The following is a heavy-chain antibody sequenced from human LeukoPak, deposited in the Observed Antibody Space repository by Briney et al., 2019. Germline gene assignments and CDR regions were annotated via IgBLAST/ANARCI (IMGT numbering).Heavy chain of an antibody. CDR1: GGSFSGYY. J-gene: IGHJ6*02. CDR2: INHSGST. Sequence: SETQSLTCAVYGGSFSGYYWSWIRQPPGKGLEWIGEINHSGSTNYNPSLKSRVTISVDTSKNQFSLKLSSVTAADTAVYYCARSPYYYGMDVWGQGTTVTVSS. CDR3: ARSPYYYGMDV. V-gene: IGHV4-34*01.